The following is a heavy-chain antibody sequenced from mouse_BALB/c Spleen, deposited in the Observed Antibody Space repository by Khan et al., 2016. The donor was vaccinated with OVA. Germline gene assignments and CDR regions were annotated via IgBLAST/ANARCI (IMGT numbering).Heavy chain of an antibody. CDR2: TYPGGGYT. D-gene: IGHD3-1*01. CDR3: SRREAARATWDYFDC. Sequence: QVQLKQSGAELVRPGTSVKMSCKAAGYTFTNYWIGWVKQRPGHGLEWIGDTYPGGGYTNYNEKFKGKATLTADTSSSTAYMQLSGLTSEDSAIYYCSRREAARATWDYFDCWGQGTTLTVSS. CDR1: GYTFTNYW. V-gene: IGHV1-63*02. J-gene: IGHJ2*01.